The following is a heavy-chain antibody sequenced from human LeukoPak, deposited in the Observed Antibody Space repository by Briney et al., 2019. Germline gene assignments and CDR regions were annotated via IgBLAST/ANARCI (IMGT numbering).Heavy chain of an antibody. D-gene: IGHD4-17*01. CDR3: AISRSGEHFDY. CDR1: GASISSGLYS. J-gene: IGHJ4*02. V-gene: IGHV4-30-2*01. CDR2: IYHSGNT. Sequence: PSEALSLTCAVSGASISSGLYSWSWIRQPPGKGLEWIGYIYHSGNTYYNPSLKSRVTISIDWSKNQFSLKLSSVTAADTAVYYCAISRSGEHFDYWGQGTLVTVSS.